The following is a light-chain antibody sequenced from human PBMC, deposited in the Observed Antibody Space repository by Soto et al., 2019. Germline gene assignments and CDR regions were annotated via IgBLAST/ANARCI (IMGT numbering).Light chain of an antibody. J-gene: IGKJ2*01. Sequence: DIQMTQSPSSLSASVGDRVTITCRASQSIRSFLNWYQQKSGKAPKFLMYATSTLQRGVPSRFSGSGSGTDFTLTISSLQPEDFGSYYCQQNYTAPYAFGQGTKVEIE. CDR1: QSIRSF. CDR3: QQNYTAPYA. V-gene: IGKV1-39*01. CDR2: ATS.